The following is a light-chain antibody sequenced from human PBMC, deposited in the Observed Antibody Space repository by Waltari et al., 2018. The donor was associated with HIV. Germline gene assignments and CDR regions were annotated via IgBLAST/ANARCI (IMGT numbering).Light chain of an antibody. CDR3: CSYTGTGIV. Sequence: QSALTQPASVSGSPGPSITISCTGTSSDVGASNLVSWYQQPPGTAPKLMIFEVTKRPSWVSDRFSVSRSGNTASLTISGLQAEDEGDYHCCSYTGTGIVFGGGTKLTVL. J-gene: IGLJ2*01. CDR2: EVT. CDR1: SSDVGASNL. V-gene: IGLV2-23*02.